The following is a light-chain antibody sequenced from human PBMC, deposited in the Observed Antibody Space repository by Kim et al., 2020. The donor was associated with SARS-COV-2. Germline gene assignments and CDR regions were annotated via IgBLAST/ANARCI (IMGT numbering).Light chain of an antibody. CDR1: SLRSYY. CDR2: GKN. CDR3: NSRDSSGNPFWV. J-gene: IGLJ3*02. Sequence: LGQTVRITCQGDSLRSYYASWYQQKPGQAPVLVIYGKNNRPSGIQDRFSGSSSGNTASLTITGGQAEDEADYYCNSRDSSGNPFWVFGGGTQLTVL. V-gene: IGLV3-19*01.